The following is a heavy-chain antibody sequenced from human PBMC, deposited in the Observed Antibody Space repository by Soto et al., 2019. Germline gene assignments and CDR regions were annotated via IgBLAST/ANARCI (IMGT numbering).Heavy chain of an antibody. CDR3: AKGSIVAGAIRYDLDY. Sequence: EVQLLNSGGGLVQPGGSPRLSCAASGFTVSNYDMNWVRQAPGKGLEWVSAISGRGSSTYYADSVKGRFTISRDDSKNTAYLQMNSLRAEDTAVYYCAKGSIVAGAIRYDLDYWGQGTLVTVSS. D-gene: IGHD2-2*01. CDR2: ISGRGSST. CDR1: GFTVSNYD. V-gene: IGHV3-23*01. J-gene: IGHJ4*02.